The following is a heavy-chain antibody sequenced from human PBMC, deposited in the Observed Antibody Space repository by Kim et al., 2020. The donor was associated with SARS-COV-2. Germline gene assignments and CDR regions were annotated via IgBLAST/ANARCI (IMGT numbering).Heavy chain of an antibody. J-gene: IGHJ4*02. CDR3: ASLAAAGFDY. D-gene: IGHD6-13*01. CDR2: ISYDGSNK. V-gene: IGHV3-30*04. Sequence: GGSLRLSCAASGFTFSSYAMHWVRQAPGKGLEWVAVISYDGSNKYYADSVKGRFTISRDNSKNTLYLQMNSLRAEDTAVYYCASLAAAGFDYWGQGTLVTVSS. CDR1: GFTFSSYA.